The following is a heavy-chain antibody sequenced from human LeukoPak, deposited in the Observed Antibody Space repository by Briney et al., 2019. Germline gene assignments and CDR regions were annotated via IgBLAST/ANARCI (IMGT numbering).Heavy chain of an antibody. CDR3: AKELQAGWYYFDY. D-gene: IGHD6-19*01. V-gene: IGHV3-33*06. J-gene: IGHJ4*02. CDR2: TWYDGSNK. CDR1: GFTFSSYG. Sequence: GGSLRLSCAASGFTFSSYGMHWVRQAPGKGLEWVAVTWYDGSNKYYADSVKGRFTISRDNSKNTLYLQMNSLRAEDTAVYYCAKELQAGWYYFDYWGQGTLVTVSS.